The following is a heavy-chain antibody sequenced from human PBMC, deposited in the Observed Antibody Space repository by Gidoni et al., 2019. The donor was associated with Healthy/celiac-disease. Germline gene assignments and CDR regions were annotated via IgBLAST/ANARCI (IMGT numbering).Heavy chain of an antibody. CDR3: ARTSYYYDSSGYYYVYFDY. CDR2: TYYRSKWYN. V-gene: IGHV6-1*01. D-gene: IGHD3-22*01. CDR1: GDSVSSHSAA. Sequence: QVQLQQSGPGLVKPSQTVSLTCAISGDSVSSHSAAWNWIRQSPSRGLEWLGRTYYRSKWYNDYAVSVKSRITINPDTSKNQFSLQLNSVTPEDTAVYYCARTSYYYDSSGYYYVYFDYWGQGTLVTVSS. J-gene: IGHJ4*02.